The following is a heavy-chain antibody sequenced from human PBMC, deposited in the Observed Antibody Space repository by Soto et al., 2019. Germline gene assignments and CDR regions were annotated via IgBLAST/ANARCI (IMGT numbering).Heavy chain of an antibody. CDR1: GFTFSTYG. V-gene: IGHV3-30*18. D-gene: IGHD5-12*01. CDR3: AKDEGGYLSVFDY. CDR2: ISFDGINK. Sequence: GGSLRLSCAASGFTFSTYGMHWVRQAPGKGLEWVALISFDGINKYYADSVKGRFTISRDSSKNTLYLQMNSLRADDTAIYYCAKDEGGYLSVFDYWGQGTLVTVSS. J-gene: IGHJ4*02.